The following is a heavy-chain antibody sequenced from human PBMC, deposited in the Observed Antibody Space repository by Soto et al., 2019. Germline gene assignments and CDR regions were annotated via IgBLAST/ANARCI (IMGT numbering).Heavy chain of an antibody. CDR2: IYYSGST. J-gene: IGHJ4*02. CDR1: GGSISSYY. V-gene: IGHV4-59*01. CDR3: ARFDYGGNSVTFDY. D-gene: IGHD4-17*01. Sequence: SETLSLTCTVSGGSISSYYWSWIRQPPGKGLEWIGYIYYSGSTNYNPSLKSRVTISVDTSKTQFSLKLSSVTAADTAVYYCARFDYGGNSVTFDYWGQGTLVTVSS.